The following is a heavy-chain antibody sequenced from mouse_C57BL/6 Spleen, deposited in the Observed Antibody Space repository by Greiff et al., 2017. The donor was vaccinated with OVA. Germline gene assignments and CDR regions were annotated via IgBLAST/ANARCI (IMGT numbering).Heavy chain of an antibody. CDR1: GYAFSSYW. CDR3: ARRYYYGSSYGFAY. V-gene: IGHV1-80*01. J-gene: IGHJ3*01. Sequence: QVQLKQSGAELVKPGASVKISCKASGYAFSSYWMNWVKQRPGKGLEWIGQIYPGDGDTNYNGKFKGKATLTADKSSSTAYMQLSSLTSEDSAVYFCARRYYYGSSYGFAYWGQGTLVTVSA. D-gene: IGHD1-1*01. CDR2: IYPGDGDT.